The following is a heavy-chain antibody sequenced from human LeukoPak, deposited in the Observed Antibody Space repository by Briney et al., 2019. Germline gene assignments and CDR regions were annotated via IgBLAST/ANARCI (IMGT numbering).Heavy chain of an antibody. J-gene: IGHJ4*02. CDR1: GYTFTGYY. D-gene: IGHD5-12*01. V-gene: IGHV1-2*02. Sequence: GASVKVSCKASGYTFTGYYMHWVRQAPGQGLEWMGWINPNSGGTNYAQKFQGRVTMTRDMSTSTVYMELSSLRSEDTAVYYCARAPPSAHRDIVATLIDYWGQGTLVTVSS. CDR3: ARAPPSAHRDIVATLIDY. CDR2: INPNSGGT.